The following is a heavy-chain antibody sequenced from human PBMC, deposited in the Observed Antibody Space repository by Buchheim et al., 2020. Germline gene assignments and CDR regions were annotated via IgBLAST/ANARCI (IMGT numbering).Heavy chain of an antibody. V-gene: IGHV3-74*01. CDR2: INSDGSST. CDR3: AREGYYDFWSGYQNYYYYGMDV. CDR1: GFTFSSYW. D-gene: IGHD3-3*01. J-gene: IGHJ6*02. Sequence: EVQLVESGGGLVQPGGSLRLSCAASGFTFSSYWMHWVRQAPGKGLVWVSRINSDGSSTSYADSVQGRFTISRDNAKNTLSLQMNSLRAEDTAVYYCAREGYYDFWSGYQNYYYYGMDVWGQGTT.